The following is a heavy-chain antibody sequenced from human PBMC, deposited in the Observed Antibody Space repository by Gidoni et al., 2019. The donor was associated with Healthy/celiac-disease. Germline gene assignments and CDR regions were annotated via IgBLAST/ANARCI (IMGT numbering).Heavy chain of an antibody. CDR1: GFTLSSHG. V-gene: IGHV3-30*18. Sequence: QVQLVESGGGVVQPGRSLSLSRAAPGFTLSSHGLHWVRQAPGIGLEWVEVISYDGSNKYYADSVKGRFTISRDNSKNTMYLQMNSLRAEDTAVYYCAKFDSSGYSLDAFDIWGQGTMVTVSS. J-gene: IGHJ3*02. CDR3: AKFDSSGYSLDAFDI. D-gene: IGHD3-22*01. CDR2: ISYDGSNK.